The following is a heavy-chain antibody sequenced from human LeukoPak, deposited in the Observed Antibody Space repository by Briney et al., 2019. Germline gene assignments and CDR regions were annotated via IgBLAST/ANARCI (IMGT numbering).Heavy chain of an antibody. CDR1: GYTFTSYD. CDR3: ARRRNAIYYDSSGYPARYGMDV. CDR2: MNPSSGST. J-gene: IGHJ6*02. Sequence: ASVKVSCKASGYTFTSYDINWVRQATGQGLKWMGWMNPSSGSTGYAQKFQGRVTMTRNTSISTAYMELSSLRSEDTAVYYCARRRNAIYYDSSGYPARYGMDVWGQGTTVTVSS. D-gene: IGHD3-22*01. V-gene: IGHV1-8*01.